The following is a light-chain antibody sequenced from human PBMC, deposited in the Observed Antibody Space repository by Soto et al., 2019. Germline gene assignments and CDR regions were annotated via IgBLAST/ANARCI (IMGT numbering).Light chain of an antibody. Sequence: DIQLTQSPSFLSASVGDRVTITCRASQGISSYLAWYQQKPGTAPKLLIYAASTLQSGVPSRFSGSGSGTEFTLTISSLQPEDFATYYCQQLNTYPITFGQGTRLESK. J-gene: IGKJ5*01. V-gene: IGKV1-9*01. CDR3: QQLNTYPIT. CDR1: QGISSY. CDR2: AAS.